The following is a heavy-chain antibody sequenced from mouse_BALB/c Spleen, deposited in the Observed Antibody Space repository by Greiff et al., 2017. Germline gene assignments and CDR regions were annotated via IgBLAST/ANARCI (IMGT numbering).Heavy chain of an antibody. CDR2: ISNGGGST. CDR3: ARFTTAKAMDY. CDR1: GFTFSSYT. Sequence: EVKLMESGGGLVQPGGSLKLSCAASGFTFSSYTMSWVRQTPEKRLEWVAYISNGGGSTYYPDTVKGRFTISRYNAKNTLYLQMSSLKSEDTAMYYCARFTTAKAMDYWGQGTSVTVSS. J-gene: IGHJ4*01. D-gene: IGHD1-2*01. V-gene: IGHV5-12-2*01.